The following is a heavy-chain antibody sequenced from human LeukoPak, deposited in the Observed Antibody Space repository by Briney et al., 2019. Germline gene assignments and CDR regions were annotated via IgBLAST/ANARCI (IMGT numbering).Heavy chain of an antibody. Sequence: SVKVSCKASGYTFTSYYMHWVRQAPGQGLEWMGGIIPIFGTANYAQKFQGRVTITTDESTSTAYMELSSLRSEDTAVYYCAREGYYYGSGSYEGYFDYWGQGTLVTVSS. J-gene: IGHJ4*02. CDR1: GYTFTSYY. CDR2: IIPIFGTA. CDR3: AREGYYYGSGSYEGYFDY. V-gene: IGHV1-69*05. D-gene: IGHD3-10*01.